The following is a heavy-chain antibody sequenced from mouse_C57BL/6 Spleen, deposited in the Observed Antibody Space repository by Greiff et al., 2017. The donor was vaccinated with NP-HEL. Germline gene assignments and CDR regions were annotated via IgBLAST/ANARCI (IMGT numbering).Heavy chain of an antibody. V-gene: IGHV1-69*01. CDR1: GYTFTSYW. J-gene: IGHJ3*01. CDR2: SSPSDSYT. D-gene: IGHD2-1*01. Sequence: QVQLQQPGAYLLLPGASVKLSCKASGYTFTSYWMHWVKQRPGQGLEWIGESSPSDSYTNYNQNGRGKSTLTVDKSSSTAYMQLSILTSEDSAVYYCARHGNSSFAYWGQGTLVTVSA. CDR3: ARHGNSSFAY.